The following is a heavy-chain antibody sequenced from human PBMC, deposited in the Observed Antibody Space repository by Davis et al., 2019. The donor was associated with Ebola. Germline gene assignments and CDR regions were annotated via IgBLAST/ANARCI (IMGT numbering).Heavy chain of an antibody. Sequence: PGGSLRLSCAASGFTFSSYEMNWVRQAPGKGLEWVSYISSSGSTIYYADSVKGRFTISRDNAKNSLYLQMNSLRAEDTAVYYCARVREELWGHNWFDPWGQGTLVTVSS. CDR3: ARVREELWGHNWFDP. CDR2: ISSSGSTI. D-gene: IGHD5-18*01. V-gene: IGHV3-48*03. CDR1: GFTFSSYE. J-gene: IGHJ5*02.